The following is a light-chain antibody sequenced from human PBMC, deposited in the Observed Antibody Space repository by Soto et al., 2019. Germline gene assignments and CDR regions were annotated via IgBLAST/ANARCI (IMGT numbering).Light chain of an antibody. J-gene: IGKJ1*01. Sequence: EIVLTQSPGTLSLSPGERATLSCRASQNVDSNFLAWYQQRPGQAPRLLISAASTRATGIPDRFSGSGSGTDFTLTISRLEPEDFAVYYCQQYGTSPETFGHGTKVDI. V-gene: IGKV3-20*01. CDR1: QNVDSNF. CDR3: QQYGTSPET. CDR2: AAS.